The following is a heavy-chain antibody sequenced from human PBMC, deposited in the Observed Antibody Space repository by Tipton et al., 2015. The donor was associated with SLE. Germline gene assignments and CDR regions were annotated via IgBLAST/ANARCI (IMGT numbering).Heavy chain of an antibody. CDR3: ARVAGWIEDAFDI. J-gene: IGHJ3*02. Sequence: TLSLTCTVSGSSITNHYWSWIRQPPGKGLEWIAYISYSAYANYNPSLKSRVTVSIDTSKNQFSLKLSSVTAADTAVYYCARVAGWIEDAFDIWGQGTMVTVSS. CDR1: GSSITNHY. V-gene: IGHV4-59*11. D-gene: IGHD2-2*03. CDR2: ISYSAYA.